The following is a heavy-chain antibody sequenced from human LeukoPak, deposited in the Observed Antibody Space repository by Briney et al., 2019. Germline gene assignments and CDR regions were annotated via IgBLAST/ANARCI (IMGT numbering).Heavy chain of an antibody. J-gene: IGHJ4*02. CDR1: GGSFSGYY. CDR2: INHSGST. Sequence: PSETLSLTCAVYGGSFSGYYWSWIRQPPGKGLEWIGEINHSGSTNYNPSLKSRVTISGDTSKNQFSLKLISVTAADTAVYYCARGSRAEYTYGLYHYWGQGTLVTVSS. V-gene: IGHV4-34*01. CDR3: ARGSRAEYTYGLYHY. D-gene: IGHD5-18*01.